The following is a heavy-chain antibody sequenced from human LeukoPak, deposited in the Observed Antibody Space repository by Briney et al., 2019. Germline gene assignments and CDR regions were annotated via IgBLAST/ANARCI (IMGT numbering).Heavy chain of an antibody. J-gene: IGHJ4*02. V-gene: IGHV3-23*01. CDR2: ISGSGGST. CDR3: AKGYGSYFLGAFDY. CDR1: GFTFSSYA. D-gene: IGHD1-26*01. Sequence: GGSLRLSCAASGFTFSSYAMSWVRQTPGKGLEWVSAISGSGGSTYYADSVKGRFTISRDNSKNTLYLQMNSLRAEDTAVYYCAKGYGSYFLGAFDYWGQGTLVTVSS.